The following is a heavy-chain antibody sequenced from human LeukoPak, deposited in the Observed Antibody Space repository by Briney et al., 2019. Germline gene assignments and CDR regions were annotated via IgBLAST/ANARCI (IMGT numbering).Heavy chain of an antibody. CDR2: IYSGGST. D-gene: IGHD3-22*01. Sequence: GGSLRLSCAASGFTVSSNYMSWVRQAPGKGLEWVSVIYSGGSTYYADSVKGRFTISRDNSKNTLYLQMNSLRAEDTAVYYCASSDSSGLNWFDPWGQGTLVIVSS. J-gene: IGHJ5*02. CDR3: ASSDSSGLNWFDP. V-gene: IGHV3-66*02. CDR1: GFTVSSNY.